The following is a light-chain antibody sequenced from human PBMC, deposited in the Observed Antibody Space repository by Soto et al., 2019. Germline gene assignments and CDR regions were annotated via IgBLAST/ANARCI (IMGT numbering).Light chain of an antibody. V-gene: IGLV1-51*01. CDR2: DNI. CDR3: GTWDSSLSAVV. CDR1: SSIIGNNY. J-gene: IGLJ3*02. Sequence: QSVLTQPPSVSAAPGQKVTISCSGSSSIIGNNYISWYQRLPGTAPKLLIYDNIKRPSGIPDRFSGSKSGTSATLGITGLQTGDESDYYCGTWDSSLSAVVFGGGTKLTVL.